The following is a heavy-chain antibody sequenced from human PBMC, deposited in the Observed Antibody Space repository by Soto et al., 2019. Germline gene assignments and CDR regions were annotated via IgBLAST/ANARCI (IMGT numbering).Heavy chain of an antibody. Sequence: QVQLVQSGPGVRKPGASVKVSCEASGYTFTTSGISWVRQVPGQGLEWMGWISTYNGDTNSAQNFQGRVLMTAETSTGTAYMELMSLKSDDTAVYYCARQGSWPYYYYGLDVWGQGTIVTVSS. CDR3: ARQGSWPYYYYGLDV. CDR1: GYTFTTSG. D-gene: IGHD1-26*01. J-gene: IGHJ6*02. V-gene: IGHV1-18*01. CDR2: ISTYNGDT.